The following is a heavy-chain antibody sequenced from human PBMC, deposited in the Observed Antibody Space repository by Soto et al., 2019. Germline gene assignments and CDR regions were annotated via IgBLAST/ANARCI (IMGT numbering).Heavy chain of an antibody. CDR2: IYHSGST. Sequence: PSETLSLTCAVSGGSISSSNWWSWVRQPPGKGLEWIGEIYHSGSTNYNPSLKSRVTISVDKSKNQFSLKLSSVTAADTAVYYCARVSFGATVTSNWFDPWGQGTLVTVSS. CDR1: GGSISSSNW. CDR3: ARVSFGATVTSNWFDP. V-gene: IGHV4-4*02. D-gene: IGHD4-17*01. J-gene: IGHJ5*02.